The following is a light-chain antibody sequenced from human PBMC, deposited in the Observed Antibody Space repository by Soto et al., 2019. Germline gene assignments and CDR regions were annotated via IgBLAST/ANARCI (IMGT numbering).Light chain of an antibody. Sequence: SYELTQPPSVSVAPGKTARITCGGTNIGSKSVHWYQQKPGQAPVLVIYYDSDRSSGIPERFSGSNSGNTATLTISRVEAGDEADYYCQVWDSSSEHVVFGGGTKLTVL. V-gene: IGLV3-21*04. CDR3: QVWDSSSEHVV. CDR2: YDS. CDR1: NIGSKS. J-gene: IGLJ2*01.